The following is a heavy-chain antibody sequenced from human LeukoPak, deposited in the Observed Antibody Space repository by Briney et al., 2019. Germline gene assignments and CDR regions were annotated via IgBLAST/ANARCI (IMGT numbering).Heavy chain of an antibody. J-gene: IGHJ4*02. CDR3: TTYVVDTALDY. CDR1: GFTFSNAW. D-gene: IGHD5-18*01. CDR2: IKSKTDGGTT. Sequence: GGSLRLSCAASGFTFSNAWMSWVRQAPMKGLEWVGRIKSKTDGGTTDYAAPVKGRFTISRDDSKNTLYLQMNSLKTEDTAVYYCTTYVVDTALDYWGQGTLVTVSS. V-gene: IGHV3-15*01.